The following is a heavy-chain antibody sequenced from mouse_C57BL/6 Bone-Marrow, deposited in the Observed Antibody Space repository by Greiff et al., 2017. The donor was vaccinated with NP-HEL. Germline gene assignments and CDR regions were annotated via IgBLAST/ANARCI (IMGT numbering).Heavy chain of an antibody. D-gene: IGHD3-2*02. J-gene: IGHJ4*01. CDR1: GYAFSSSW. Sequence: QVQLQQSGPELVKPGASVKISCKASGYAFSSSWMNWVKQRPGKGLEWIGRIYPGDGDTNYNGKFKGQATLTADKSSSTAYMELSSLTSEDSAVYFFARDGAAQATRRDYYAMDYWGQGTSVTVSS. CDR2: IYPGDGDT. V-gene: IGHV1-82*01. CDR3: ARDGAAQATRRDYYAMDY.